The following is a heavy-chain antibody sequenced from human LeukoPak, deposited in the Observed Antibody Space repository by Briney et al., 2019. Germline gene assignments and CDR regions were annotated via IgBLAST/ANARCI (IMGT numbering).Heavy chain of an antibody. CDR1: GFTFSSYE. CDR3: ARDLSPLRLGELSLYTQPWY. CDR2: ISSSGSTI. D-gene: IGHD3-16*02. J-gene: IGHJ4*02. Sequence: GGSLRLSCAASGFTFSSYEMNWVRQAPGKGLEWVSYISSSGSTIYYADSVKGRFTISRDNAKNSLYLQMNSLRAEDTAVYYCARDLSPLRLGELSLYTQPWYWGQGTLVTVSS. V-gene: IGHV3-48*03.